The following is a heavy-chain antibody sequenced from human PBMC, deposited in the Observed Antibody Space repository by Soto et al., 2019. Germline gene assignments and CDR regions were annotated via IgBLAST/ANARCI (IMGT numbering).Heavy chain of an antibody. CDR2: IWYDGSNK. J-gene: IGHJ4*02. Sequence: QVQLVESGGGVVQPGRSLRLSCAASGFTFSRYGMHWVRQAPGKGLEWVAVIWYDGSNKYYADSVKGRFTISRDNSKNTLYLQMNSLRAEDTAVYYCARSIGKLTIDYWGQGTLVTVSS. CDR3: ARSIGKLTIDY. V-gene: IGHV3-33*01. CDR1: GFTFSRYG. D-gene: IGHD1-26*01.